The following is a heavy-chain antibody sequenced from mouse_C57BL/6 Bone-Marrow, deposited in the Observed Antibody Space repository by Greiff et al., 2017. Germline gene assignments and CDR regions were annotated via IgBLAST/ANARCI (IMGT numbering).Heavy chain of an antibody. V-gene: IGHV14-4*01. J-gene: IGHJ2*01. CDR3: TFYSNYYFDY. D-gene: IGHD2-5*01. CDR2: IDPENGDT. CDR1: GFNIKDDY. Sequence: VQLKQSGAELVRPGASVKLSCTASGFNIKDDYMHWVKQRPEQGLEWIGGIDPENGDTEYAAKFQGKATITADTSSNTTYLQLSSLTSEDTAVYYCTFYSNYYFDYWGQGTTLTVSS.